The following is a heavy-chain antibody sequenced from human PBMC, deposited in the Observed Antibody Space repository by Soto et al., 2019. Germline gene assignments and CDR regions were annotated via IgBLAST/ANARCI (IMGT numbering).Heavy chain of an antibody. CDR2: IKSKSDGGTT. CDR3: TTGSGCRDC. CDR1: XXXXADAW. V-gene: IGHV3-15*01. D-gene: IGHD6-19*01. Sequence: EVQLVESGGGLVEPXGSLRLSXAAXXXXXADAWMSWVRQAPGKGLEWVGLIKSKSDGGTTDFAAPVKGRFTISRDDSQNTLYLQMNSLKTEDTAIYYCTTGSGCRDCWGQGTLVTVSS. J-gene: IGHJ4*02.